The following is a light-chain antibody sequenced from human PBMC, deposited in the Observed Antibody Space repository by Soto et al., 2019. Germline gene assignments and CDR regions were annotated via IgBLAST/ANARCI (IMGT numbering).Light chain of an antibody. CDR2: AAS. Sequence: AIQMTKSPSSLSASIGVRVTITCRASQDIRNDLGWYQQKTGKAPKLMIYAASSLQSEVPSRFSGSGSGTDLTITMSRLQPEDFATYYCLQDYNYPWTLGQGTKVEIK. V-gene: IGKV1-6*02. CDR1: QDIRND. CDR3: LQDYNYPWT. J-gene: IGKJ1*01.